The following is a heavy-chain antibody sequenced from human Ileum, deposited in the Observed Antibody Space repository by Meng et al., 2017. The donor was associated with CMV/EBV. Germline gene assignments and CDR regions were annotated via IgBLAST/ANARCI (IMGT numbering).Heavy chain of an antibody. J-gene: IGHJ6*02. Sequence: GGSLRLSCAASGFALSPYYMNWVRQAPGKGLEWVSSISSSSRNIYYADSVRGRFTISRDNAKNSLYLQMNNLRAEDAAVYYCARGYDSARALYYDEMDVWGQGTTVTVSS. CDR1: GFALSPYY. CDR2: ISSSSRNI. D-gene: IGHD5-12*01. V-gene: IGHV3-21*01. CDR3: ARGYDSARALYYDEMDV.